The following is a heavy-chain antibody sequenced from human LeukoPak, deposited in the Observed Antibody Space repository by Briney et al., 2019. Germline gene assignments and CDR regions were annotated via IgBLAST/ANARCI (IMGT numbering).Heavy chain of an antibody. Sequence: SETLSLTCAVYGGSFSGYYWSWIRQPPGKGLEWIGEINHSGSTNYNSSLKSRVTISVDTSKNQFSLKLSSVTAADTAVYYCARGLYDYVWGSYRRYFDYWGQGTLVTVSS. CDR1: GGSFSGYY. CDR3: ARGLYDYVWGSYRRYFDY. V-gene: IGHV4-34*01. J-gene: IGHJ4*02. D-gene: IGHD3-16*02. CDR2: INHSGST.